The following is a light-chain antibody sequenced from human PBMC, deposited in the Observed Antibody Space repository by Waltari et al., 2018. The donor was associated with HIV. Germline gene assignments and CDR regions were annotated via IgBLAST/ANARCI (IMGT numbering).Light chain of an antibody. CDR1: QSVRSSY. CDR3: QQYGSTPPYT. CDR2: DAS. V-gene: IGKV3D-20*01. J-gene: IGKJ2*01. Sequence: EIVLTQSPGTLSLSPGERATLSCGASQSVRSSYLAWYQKKPGLAPRLLIYDASSRATGIPDRFSGSGSGTHFTLTISRVEPEDFAVYYCQQYGSTPPYTFGPGTKLEIK.